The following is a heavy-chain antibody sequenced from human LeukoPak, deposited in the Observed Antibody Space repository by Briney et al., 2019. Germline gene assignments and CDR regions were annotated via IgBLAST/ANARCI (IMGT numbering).Heavy chain of an antibody. Sequence: PGGSLRLSCAASGFTFSSYAMSWVRQAPGKGLEWVSAISGSGGSTYYADSVKGRFTISRDNSKNTLYLQMNSLRAEDTAVYCCAKGRQGRRGYIHWFDPWGQGTLVTVSS. D-gene: IGHD5-12*01. V-gene: IGHV3-23*01. CDR2: ISGSGGST. CDR3: AKGRQGRRGYIHWFDP. CDR1: GFTFSSYA. J-gene: IGHJ5*02.